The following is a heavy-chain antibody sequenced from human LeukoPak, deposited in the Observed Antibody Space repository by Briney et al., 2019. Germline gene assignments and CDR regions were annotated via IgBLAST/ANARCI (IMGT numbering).Heavy chain of an antibody. J-gene: IGHJ2*01. Sequence: SETLSLTCTVSSGSISNYDWSWIRQPAGKGLEWIGRIYTSGSTNYNPSLKSRVTMSVDTSKKQFSLKLSSVTAADTAVYYCARLTSSWYQGWYFDLWGRGTLVTVSS. CDR3: ARLTSSWYQGWYFDL. CDR1: SGSISNYD. V-gene: IGHV4-4*07. D-gene: IGHD6-13*01. CDR2: IYTSGST.